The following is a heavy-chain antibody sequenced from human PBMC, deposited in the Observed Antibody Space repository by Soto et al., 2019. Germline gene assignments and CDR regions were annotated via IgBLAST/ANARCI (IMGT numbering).Heavy chain of an antibody. D-gene: IGHD2-21*02. Sequence: GGSLRLSCAASGFNVNSDYMNWVRQTPGKGLEWVASIYSGETTYYADSVRGRFTISSDKSKNTLYFQLSSLRIEDTAVYYCTRDGRGLGRLSLFEYWGQGVPVTVSS. V-gene: IGHV3-53*01. CDR2: IYSGETT. CDR3: TRDGRGLGRLSLFEY. J-gene: IGHJ4*02. CDR1: GFNVNSDY.